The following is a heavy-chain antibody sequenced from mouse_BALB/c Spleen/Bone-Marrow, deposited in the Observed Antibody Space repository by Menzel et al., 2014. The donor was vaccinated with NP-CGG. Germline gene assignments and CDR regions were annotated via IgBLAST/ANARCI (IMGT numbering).Heavy chain of an antibody. CDR3: ARYGY. D-gene: IGHD1-1*02. V-gene: IGHV14-3*02. J-gene: IGHJ4*01. Sequence: EVQVVESGAELVKPGASVKLTCTGSGFNIKDTYMHWVKQRPEQGLEWIGRIDAANGNSKYDPKSQGKATITADTSSNTGYLQLSSLTSEDTAVYYCARYGYWGQGTSVTVSS. CDR1: GFNIKDTY. CDR2: IDAANGNS.